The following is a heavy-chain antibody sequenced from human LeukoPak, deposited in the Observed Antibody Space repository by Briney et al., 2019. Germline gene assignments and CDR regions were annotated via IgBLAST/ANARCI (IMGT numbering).Heavy chain of an antibody. CDR3: AKDRDWNYVIDY. J-gene: IGHJ4*02. CDR2: IRYDGSNK. D-gene: IGHD1-7*01. Sequence: PGGSLRLSCAASGFTFSNYGMHWVRQAPGKGLEWVAVIRYDGSNKYYADSVKGRFTISRDNSKNTLYLQMNSLRAEDTAVYYCAKDRDWNYVIDYWGQGTLVTVSS. V-gene: IGHV3-30*02. CDR1: GFTFSNYG.